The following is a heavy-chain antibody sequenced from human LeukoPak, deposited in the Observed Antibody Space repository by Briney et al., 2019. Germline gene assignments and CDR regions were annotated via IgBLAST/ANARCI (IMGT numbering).Heavy chain of an antibody. CDR2: IKQDGSEI. CDR1: GFNFNSYG. Sequence: GGSLRLSCAASGFNFNSYGMSWVRQAPGKGLECVAIIKQDGSEISFVDSVKGRFTISRDNAKSSLYLQMNSLRGEDTAVYYCARARYGSGGYFFDFWGQGTLVTVSS. V-gene: IGHV3-7*04. CDR3: ARARYGSGGYFFDF. J-gene: IGHJ4*02. D-gene: IGHD3-10*01.